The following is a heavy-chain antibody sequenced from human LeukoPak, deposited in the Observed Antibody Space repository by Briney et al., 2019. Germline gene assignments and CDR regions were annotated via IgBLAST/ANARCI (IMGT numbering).Heavy chain of an antibody. J-gene: IGHJ4*02. Sequence: GGSLRLSCAASGFTFSSHGMHWVRQAPGKGLEWVAVIWYDGSNNFYADSVKGRFTIPRDNSKNTLSLQMNSLRAEDTAVYYCARGNGYSYGYFDYWGQGTLVTVSS. CDR3: ARGNGYSYGYFDY. CDR1: GFTFSSHG. CDR2: IWYDGSNN. D-gene: IGHD5-18*01. V-gene: IGHV3-33*01.